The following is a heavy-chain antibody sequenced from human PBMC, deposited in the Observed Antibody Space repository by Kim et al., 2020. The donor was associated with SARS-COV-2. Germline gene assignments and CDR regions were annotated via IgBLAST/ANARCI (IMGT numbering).Heavy chain of an antibody. CDR1: GGSISSYY. J-gene: IGHJ6*02. Sequence: SETLSLTCTVSGGSISSYYWSWIRQPAGKGLEWIGRIYTSGSTNYNPSLKSRVTMSVDTSKNQFSLKLSSVTAADTAVYYGARGLGSWYQASRGMDVWGQGTTVTVSS. D-gene: IGHD6-13*01. CDR3: ARGLGSWYQASRGMDV. CDR2: IYTSGST. V-gene: IGHV4-4*07.